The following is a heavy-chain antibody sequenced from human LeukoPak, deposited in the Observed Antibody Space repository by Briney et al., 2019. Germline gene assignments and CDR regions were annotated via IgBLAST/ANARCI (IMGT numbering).Heavy chain of an antibody. V-gene: IGHV3-53*01. CDR1: GFTFRSYA. D-gene: IGHD2-21*01. CDR3: AREELGILDY. CDR2: IYSGGST. J-gene: IGHJ4*02. Sequence: PGGSLRLSCAASGFTFRSYAMSWVRQAPGKGLEGVSVIYSGGSTYYADSVKGRFTISRDNSKNTLYLQMNSLRAEDTAVYYCAREELGILDYWGQGTLVTVSS.